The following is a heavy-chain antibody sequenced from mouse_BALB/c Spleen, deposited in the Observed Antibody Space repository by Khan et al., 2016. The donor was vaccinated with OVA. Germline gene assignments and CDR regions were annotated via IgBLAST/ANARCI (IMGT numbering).Heavy chain of an antibody. CDR3: ARMSRK. CDR1: GLNFNDTS. CDR2: IDPPNGNT. V-gene: IGHV14-3*02. Sequence: VQLKQSGAELVKPGASVKLSCTASGLNFNDTSMHWLKKWPEQGLEWIGWIDPPNGNTNYDPKFQGKATITADKSSTTAYLQLSSLTSDDTAVYYCARMSRKWGQGTSLTVSS. J-gene: IGHJ2*03.